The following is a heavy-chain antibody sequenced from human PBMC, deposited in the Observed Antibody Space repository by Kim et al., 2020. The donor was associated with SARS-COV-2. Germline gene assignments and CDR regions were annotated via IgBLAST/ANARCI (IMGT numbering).Heavy chain of an antibody. CDR1: GTSVSSSV. CDR3: VRANAVSYDY. CDR2: INSAGGP. D-gene: IGHD3-10*01. Sequence: GGSLRLSCAASGTSVSSSVMTWVRQPPGRGLEWVSMINSAGGPTYADAVKGRFTISRDNTKNKMELQMNSNRDDDTTANYCVRANAVSYDYWGQGTLVAV. V-gene: IGHV3-53*01. J-gene: IGHJ4*02.